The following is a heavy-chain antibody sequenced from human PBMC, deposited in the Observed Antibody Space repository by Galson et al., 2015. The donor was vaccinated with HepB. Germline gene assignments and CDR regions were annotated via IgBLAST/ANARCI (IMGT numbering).Heavy chain of an antibody. V-gene: IGHV1-69*13. D-gene: IGHD2-21*01. CDR1: GGTFSSYA. CDR3: ARALAYCGGDCYSDYYYYMDV. CDR2: IIPIFGTA. Sequence: SVKVSCKASGGTFSSYAISWVRQAPGQGLEWMGGIIPIFGTANYAQKFQGRVTITADESTSTAYMELSGLRSEDTAVYYCARALAYCGGDCYSDYYYYMDVWGKGTTVTVS. J-gene: IGHJ6*03.